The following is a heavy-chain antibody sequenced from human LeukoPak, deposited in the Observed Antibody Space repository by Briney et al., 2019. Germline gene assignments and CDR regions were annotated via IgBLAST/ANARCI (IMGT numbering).Heavy chain of an antibody. Sequence: PGGSLRLSCAASGFTFSSYAMSWVRQAPGKGLEWVSAISGSGGSTYYADSVKGRFTISRDNSKNTLYLQMNSLRAEDTALYYCARDRAGGDIVVVPAAYDYWGQGTLVTVSS. CDR3: ARDRAGGDIVVVPAAYDY. J-gene: IGHJ4*02. D-gene: IGHD2-2*01. CDR1: GFTFSSYA. CDR2: ISGSGGST. V-gene: IGHV3-23*01.